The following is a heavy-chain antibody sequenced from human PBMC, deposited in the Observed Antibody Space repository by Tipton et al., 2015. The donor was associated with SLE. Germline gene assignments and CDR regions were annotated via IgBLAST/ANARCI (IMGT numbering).Heavy chain of an antibody. CDR3: ARDRYGGGWYDY. CDR2: FFPGGST. J-gene: IGHJ4*02. CDR1: GFTVNTNY. V-gene: IGHV3-66*02. D-gene: IGHD6-19*01. Sequence: SGFTVNTNYISWVRQAPGMGLEWVSVFFPGGSTYYADSVRGRFTLSRDNSKNTLYLQMSGLTPEDTAVYYCARDRYGGGWYDYWGQGTLVTVSS.